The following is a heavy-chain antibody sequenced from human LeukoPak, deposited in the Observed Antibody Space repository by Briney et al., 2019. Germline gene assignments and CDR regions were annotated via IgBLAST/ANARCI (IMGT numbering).Heavy chain of an antibody. V-gene: IGHV3-21*01. CDR1: GFTFISYS. J-gene: IGHJ5*02. CDR3: ARDLAAALFDP. Sequence: GGSLRLSCAASGFTFISYSMNWVRQAPGKGLEWVSSISSSSGDIHYADSVKGRFTISRDNAKNSLFLQMNSLRAEDTAVYYCARDLAAALFDPWGQGTLVTVSS. CDR2: ISSSSGDI. D-gene: IGHD6-6*01.